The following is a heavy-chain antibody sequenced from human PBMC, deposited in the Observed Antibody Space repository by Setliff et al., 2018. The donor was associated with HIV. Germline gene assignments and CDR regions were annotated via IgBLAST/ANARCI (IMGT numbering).Heavy chain of an antibody. D-gene: IGHD4-17*01. CDR3: ARGPTTVTNYYYYGMDV. V-gene: IGHV3-48*01. CDR2: ISSKRTSI. Sequence: PGGSLRLSCEASGFSFDDYCMNWVRQAPGKGLEWVSYISSKRTSIYYADSVKGRFTISRDNDNNSLYLQMSGLSAEDTAVYYCARGPTTVTNYYYYGMDVWGQGTTVTVSS. J-gene: IGHJ6*02. CDR1: GFSFDDYC.